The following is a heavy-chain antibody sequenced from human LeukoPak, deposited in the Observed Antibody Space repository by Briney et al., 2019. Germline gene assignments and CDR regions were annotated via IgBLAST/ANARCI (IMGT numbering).Heavy chain of an antibody. Sequence: GESLKTSCKASGYSFTSYWIGRVCRMPGKGRERMGIFYPGDSDTRYSPSSQGQVTISADKSISTAYLQWRSLKAADTAMYDCPRRGNWFDPWGQGTLVTVSS. CDR2: FYPGDSDT. CDR3: PRRGNWFDP. J-gene: IGHJ5*02. V-gene: IGHV5-51*01. CDR1: GYSFTSYW.